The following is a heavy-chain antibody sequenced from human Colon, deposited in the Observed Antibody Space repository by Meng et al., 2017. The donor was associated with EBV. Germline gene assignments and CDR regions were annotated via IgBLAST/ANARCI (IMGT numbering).Heavy chain of an antibody. V-gene: IGHV3-30*18. Sequence: QVQLVGSGXGVVQPGRAPRLSCAASGFTFRTYGMHWVRQAPGKGLEWVAVISYDGSNKYYADSVKDRFTISRDNSNNTLSLHMTSLTTEDTAVYSCAKDRADYYEIDYWGQGTLVTVSS. CDR3: AKDRADYYEIDY. CDR1: GFTFRTYG. CDR2: ISYDGSNK. D-gene: IGHD3-22*01. J-gene: IGHJ4*02.